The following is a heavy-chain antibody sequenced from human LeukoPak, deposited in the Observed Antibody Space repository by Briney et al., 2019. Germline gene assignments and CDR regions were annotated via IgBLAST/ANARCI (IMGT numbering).Heavy chain of an antibody. D-gene: IGHD4-11*01. CDR2: IYYTGST. Sequence: SETLSLTCTVSGGSVSSGGYYWVWIRQRPGKGLEWIGYIYYTGSTSYNPSLKSRLTIAVDTSKNQFSPKLSSVTAADTAVYYCARPLNTVHDTFDVWGQGTMVTVSS. J-gene: IGHJ3*01. CDR1: GGSVSSGGYY. CDR3: ARPLNTVHDTFDV. V-gene: IGHV4-31*03.